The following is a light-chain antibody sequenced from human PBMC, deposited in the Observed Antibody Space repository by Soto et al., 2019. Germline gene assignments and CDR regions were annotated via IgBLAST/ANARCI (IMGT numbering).Light chain of an antibody. Sequence: EVVLTQSPATLSLSPGERATLSCRASQTVMAFLDWYQQKPGQAPRLLIYDASSRATGIPDRFSGSGSGTDFTLTISRLAPEDFAVYYCQQYGLSLLTFGGGTKVDIK. CDR1: QTVMAF. CDR3: QQYGLSLLT. J-gene: IGKJ4*01. V-gene: IGKV3-20*01. CDR2: DAS.